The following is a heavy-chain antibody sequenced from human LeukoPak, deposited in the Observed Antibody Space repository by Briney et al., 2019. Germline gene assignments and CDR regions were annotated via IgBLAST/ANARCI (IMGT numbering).Heavy chain of an antibody. V-gene: IGHV1-2*02. CDR2: VNPNSGGT. CDR1: GYTFTGYY. CDR3: SRLDVRLGFDY. Sequence: ASVKVSCKASGYTFTGYYMHWVRQGPGQGLEWMGWVNPNSGGTYYAQKFQGRVTMTSDTSISTAYMELSRLRSDNTAVYYCSRLDVRLGFDYWGQGTLVTVSS. J-gene: IGHJ4*02. D-gene: IGHD3-16*01.